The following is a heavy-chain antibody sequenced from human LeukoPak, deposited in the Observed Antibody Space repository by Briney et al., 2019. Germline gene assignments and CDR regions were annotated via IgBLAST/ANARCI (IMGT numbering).Heavy chain of an antibody. CDR1: GFSFSSYG. CDR3: AREVIQLSNAFDI. J-gene: IGHJ3*02. CDR2: IRSDGSNK. Sequence: PGGSLRLSCAGSGFSFSSYGMHWVRQAPGKGLEWMAFIRSDGSNKYYADSVEGRFTISRDNSKNTLYLQMNSLRAEDTAVYYCAREVIQLSNAFDIWGQGTMVTVSS. D-gene: IGHD4-11*01. V-gene: IGHV3-30*02.